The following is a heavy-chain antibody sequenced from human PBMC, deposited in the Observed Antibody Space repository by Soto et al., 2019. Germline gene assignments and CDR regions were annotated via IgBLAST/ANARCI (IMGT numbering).Heavy chain of an antibody. CDR3: ARVLVGCTGGNCYYYYGMDV. CDR1: GGTFSSCA. J-gene: IGHJ6*02. Sequence: QVQLVQSGAEVKKPGSSVKVSCKASGGTFSSCAITWVRLAPGQGLEWMGGIIPFFGTANYAQKFQGRVTITADESTSTAYMELSSLRYEDTAVYYCARVLVGCTGGNCYYYYGMDVWGQGTTVIVSS. CDR2: IIPFFGTA. V-gene: IGHV1-69*01. D-gene: IGHD2-8*02.